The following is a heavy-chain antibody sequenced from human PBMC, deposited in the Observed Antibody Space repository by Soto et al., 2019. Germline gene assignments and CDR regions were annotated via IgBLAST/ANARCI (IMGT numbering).Heavy chain of an antibody. Sequence: QVQLQESGPGLVKASETLSLTCTVSGGSITSTAYYWVWIHQPPGKGLEWIASIHYSGDTNYNASLGSRVTVAMDTSKNQFSLKLSSVTAADTAIYYCYWAGYWGQGSLVTVSS. J-gene: IGHJ1*01. CDR2: IHYSGDT. CDR3: YWAGY. CDR1: GGSITSTAYY. V-gene: IGHV4-39*01. D-gene: IGHD2-8*02.